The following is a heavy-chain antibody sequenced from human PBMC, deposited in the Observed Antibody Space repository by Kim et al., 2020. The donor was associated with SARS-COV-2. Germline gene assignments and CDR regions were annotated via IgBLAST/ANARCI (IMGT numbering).Heavy chain of an antibody. D-gene: IGHD1-1*01. J-gene: IGHJ4*02. CDR1: GYTFTRNT. CDR3: VGIYGWKFEY. Sequence: ASVKVSCKASGYTFTRNTFHWVRQAPGQRLEWMGWINAGEGNTRCSQRFQGRVTITRDTSASTAYMELSSLRSEDTAVYYCVGIYGWKFEYWGQGTLVTVSS. CDR2: INAGEGNT. V-gene: IGHV1-3*01.